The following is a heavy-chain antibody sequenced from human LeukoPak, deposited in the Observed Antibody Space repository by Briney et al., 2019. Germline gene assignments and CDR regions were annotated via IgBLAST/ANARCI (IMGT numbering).Heavy chain of an antibody. Sequence: SETLSLTCTVSGGSISSYYRSWIRQPPGKGLEWIGYIYYSGSTNYKPSLKSRVTISVDTSNNQFSLKLTSVTAADTAVYYCARTTEGYCRSTSCYGFYYYYYMDVWGKGTTVTISS. CDR2: IYYSGST. CDR3: ARTTEGYCRSTSCYGFYYYYYMDV. J-gene: IGHJ6*03. D-gene: IGHD2-2*01. CDR1: GGSISSYY. V-gene: IGHV4-59*01.